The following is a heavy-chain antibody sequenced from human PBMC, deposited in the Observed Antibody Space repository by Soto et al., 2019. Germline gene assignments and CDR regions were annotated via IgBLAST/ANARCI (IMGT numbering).Heavy chain of an antibody. CDR1: GGSISSGVHY. D-gene: IGHD6-6*01. Sequence: PSETLSLTCTVSGGSISSGVHYWSWIRQHPGKGLEWIGYIYYSGSTYYNPSLESRLTISVDTSKNQLSLKVSSVTAADTAVYYCLIGDYSSSMDVWGQGTTVTVSS. CDR3: LIGDYSSSMDV. J-gene: IGHJ6*02. CDR2: IYYSGST. V-gene: IGHV4-31*03.